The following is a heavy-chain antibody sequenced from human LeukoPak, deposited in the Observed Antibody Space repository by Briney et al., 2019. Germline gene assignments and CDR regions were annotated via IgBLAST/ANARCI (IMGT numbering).Heavy chain of an antibody. Sequence: SETLFLTCTVSGGSISSYYWNWIRQPAGKRLEWIGRIYTSGSTNYNPSLKSRVTMSVGTSKNQFSLKVSSVTAADTAVYYCARKTSPAATASDAFDIWGQGTMVIVSS. V-gene: IGHV4-4*07. CDR3: ARKTSPAATASDAFDI. CDR2: IYTSGST. CDR1: GGSISSYY. J-gene: IGHJ3*02. D-gene: IGHD2-2*01.